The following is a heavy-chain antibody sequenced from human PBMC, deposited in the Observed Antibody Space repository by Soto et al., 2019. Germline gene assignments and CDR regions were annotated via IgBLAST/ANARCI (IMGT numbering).Heavy chain of an antibody. Sequence: QVQLVESGGGVVQPGRSLRLSCAASGFIFHNFGMHWVRQTPGKGLAWVAVISYDGRNKYYADLVKGRFTISRDNSQNKLYLQMNSLRPEDTAVYFCAKAVDITVRGVPPSDYWGQGTLVTVSS. D-gene: IGHD3-10*01. V-gene: IGHV3-30*18. CDR2: ISYDGRNK. CDR1: GFIFHNFG. CDR3: AKAVDITVRGVPPSDY. J-gene: IGHJ4*02.